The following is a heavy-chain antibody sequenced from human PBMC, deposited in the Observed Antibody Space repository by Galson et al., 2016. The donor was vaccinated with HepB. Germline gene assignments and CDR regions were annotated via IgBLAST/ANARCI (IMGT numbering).Heavy chain of an antibody. D-gene: IGHD2-15*01. CDR2: VYYSGRT. CDR1: GGSVSSGSYS. CDR3: ARVSLFCTGGSCYFRFDD. V-gene: IGHV4-61*01. J-gene: IGHJ4*02. Sequence: SETLSLTCTVSGGSVSSGSYSWSWIRQPPGKGLEWIGYVYYSGRTYYNRSLTSRVTISLDTSKNQFSLKLRSVTAADTAVYYCARVSLFCTGGSCYFRFDDWGQGTLVTVSS.